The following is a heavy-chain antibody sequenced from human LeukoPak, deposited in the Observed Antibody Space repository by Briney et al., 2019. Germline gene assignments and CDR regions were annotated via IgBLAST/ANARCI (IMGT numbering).Heavy chain of an antibody. D-gene: IGHD3-22*01. CDR3: ARDNYDSSTPYYFDY. J-gene: IGHJ4*02. CDR1: GFTFSSYE. V-gene: IGHV3-48*03. Sequence: GGSLRLFCAASGFTFSSYEMNWVRQAPGKGLEWVSYISSSGSTIYYADSVKGRFTISRDNAKNSLYLQMNSLRAEDTAVYYCARDNYDSSTPYYFDYWGQGTLVTVSS. CDR2: ISSSGSTI.